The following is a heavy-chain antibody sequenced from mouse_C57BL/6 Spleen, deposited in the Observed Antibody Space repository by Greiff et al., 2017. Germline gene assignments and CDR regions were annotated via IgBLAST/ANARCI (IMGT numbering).Heavy chain of an antibody. J-gene: IGHJ4*01. D-gene: IGHD2-2*01. Sequence: DVQLQESGPGLVKPSQSLSLTCSVTGYSITSGYYWNWIRQFPGNKLEWMGYISYDGSNNYNPSLKNRISITRDTSKNQFFLKLNSVTTEDTATYYCARDGGYGVSMDYWGQGTSVTVSS. CDR1: GYSITSGYY. CDR3: ARDGGYGVSMDY. CDR2: ISYDGSN. V-gene: IGHV3-6*01.